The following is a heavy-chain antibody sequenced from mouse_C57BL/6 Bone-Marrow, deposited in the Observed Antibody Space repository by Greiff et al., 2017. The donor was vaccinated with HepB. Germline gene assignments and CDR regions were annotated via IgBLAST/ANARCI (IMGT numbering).Heavy chain of an antibody. CDR2: IWWDDDK. CDR1: GFSLSTFGMG. D-gene: IGHD2-3*01. CDR3: ARMGEGGYYVDWYFDV. Sequence: QVTLKVSGPGILQPSQTLSLTCSFSGFSLSTFGMGVGWIRQPSGKGLEWLAHIWWDDDKYYNPALKSRLTISKDTSKNQVFLKIANVDTADTATYYCARMGEGGYYVDWYFDVWGTGTTVTVAS. J-gene: IGHJ1*03. V-gene: IGHV8-8*01.